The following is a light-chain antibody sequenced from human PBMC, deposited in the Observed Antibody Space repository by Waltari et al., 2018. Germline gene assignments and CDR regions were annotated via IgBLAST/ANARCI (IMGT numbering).Light chain of an antibody. J-gene: IGLJ3*02. Sequence: QSALTQPASVSGSPGQSITISCTGTSSDVGGYSFVSWYQQNPGKAPKLMIYDVSKRPSGISNRFSGSKSGNTASLTISGLQTEDEADYFCSTYTTSSALLFGGGTRLTVL. V-gene: IGLV2-14*03. CDR3: STYTTSSALL. CDR2: DVS. CDR1: SSDVGGYSF.